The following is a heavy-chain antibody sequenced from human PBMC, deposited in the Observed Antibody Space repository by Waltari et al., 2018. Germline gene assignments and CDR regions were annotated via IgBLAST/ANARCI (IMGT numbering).Heavy chain of an antibody. J-gene: IGHJ4*02. CDR3: AREGTGRCTNGICSMDY. V-gene: IGHV3-33*01. CDR2: IWNHGYVQ. Sequence: QVQLVESGGDVVQPGRSLRLSCEASGFPLSANGIHWVRRAPGKGVEWVALIWNHGYVQHYADSVKGRFTISRDTSKNTVYLQMNSLRKEDTALYYCAREGTGRCTNGICSMDYWGQGTLVTVSS. D-gene: IGHD2-8*01. CDR1: GFPLSANG.